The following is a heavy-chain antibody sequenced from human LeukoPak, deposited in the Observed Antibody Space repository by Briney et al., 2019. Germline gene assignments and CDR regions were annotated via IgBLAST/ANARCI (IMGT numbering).Heavy chain of an antibody. CDR1: GYTFTGYY. V-gene: IGHV1-18*04. CDR2: ISAYNGNT. J-gene: IGHJ4*02. CDR3: ARADLYYGSGNLFYYFDY. D-gene: IGHD3-10*01. Sequence: ASVKVSCKASGYTFTGYYMHWVRQAPGQGLEWMGWISAYNGNTNYAQKLQGRVTMTTDTSTSTAYMELRSLRSDDTAVYYCARADLYYGSGNLFYYFDYWGQGTLVTVSS.